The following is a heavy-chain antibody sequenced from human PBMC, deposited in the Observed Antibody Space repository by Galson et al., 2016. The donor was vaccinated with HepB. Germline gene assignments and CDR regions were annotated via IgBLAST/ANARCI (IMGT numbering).Heavy chain of an antibody. CDR2: IDPFDSYT. CDR3: ARSNTWNARPHTYYFDY. CDR1: GYSFTSYW. V-gene: IGHV5-10-1*01. D-gene: IGHD1-1*01. J-gene: IGHJ4*01. Sequence: QSGAEVKKPGESLTISCKVSGYSFTSYWITWVRQMPGKGLEWMGTIDPFDSYTHYSPSFQGRVTIPADKSSSTAYLQWSSLKASDTAMYYYARSNTWNARPHTYYFDYWGRGTLVTVSS.